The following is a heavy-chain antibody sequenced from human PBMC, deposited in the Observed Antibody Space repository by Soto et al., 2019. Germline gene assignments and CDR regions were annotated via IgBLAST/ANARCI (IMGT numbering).Heavy chain of an antibody. CDR3: ARDDIAVAGISTYYYYGMDV. CDR2: IKQDGSEK. V-gene: IGHV3-7*05. CDR1: GFTFSSYA. J-gene: IGHJ6*02. Sequence: GGSLRLSCAASGFTFSSYAMSWVRQAPGKGLEWVANIKQDGSEKYYADSVKGRFTISRDSAKNSLYLQMNSLTAEDTAVYYCARDDIAVAGISTYYYYGMDVWGQGTTVTVSS. D-gene: IGHD6-19*01.